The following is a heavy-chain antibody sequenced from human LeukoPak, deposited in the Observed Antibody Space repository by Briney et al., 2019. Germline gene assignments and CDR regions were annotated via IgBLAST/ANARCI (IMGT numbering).Heavy chain of an antibody. Sequence: GGSLRLSCAAYGFTLRNYGMHWVRQAPGKGLEWVANIWYDGSKNYYVDFVKGRFTISRDNFNNTLYLQMNSLRAEDTALYFCARAPYTTGRSFYFDSWGQGTLVTVSS. D-gene: IGHD2-2*02. CDR3: ARAPYTTGRSFYFDS. CDR2: IWYDGSKN. J-gene: IGHJ4*02. V-gene: IGHV3-33*01. CDR1: GFTLRNYG.